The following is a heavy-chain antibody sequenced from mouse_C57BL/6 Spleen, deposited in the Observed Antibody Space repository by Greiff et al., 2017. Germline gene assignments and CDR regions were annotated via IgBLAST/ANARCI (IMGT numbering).Heavy chain of an antibody. CDR3: ARSPYYGSSSYYFDY. Sequence: VQLQQPGAELVRPGSSVKLSCKASGYTFTSYWMHWVKQRPGQGLEWIGDIYPGSGSTNYNEKFKSKATLTVDTSSSTAYMQLSSLTSEDSAVYYCARSPYYGSSSYYFDYWGQGTTLTVSS. D-gene: IGHD1-1*01. CDR2: IYPGSGST. CDR1: GYTFTSYW. V-gene: IGHV1-55*01. J-gene: IGHJ2*01.